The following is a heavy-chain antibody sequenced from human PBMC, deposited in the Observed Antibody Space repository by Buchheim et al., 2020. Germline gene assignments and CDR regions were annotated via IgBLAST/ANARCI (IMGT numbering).Heavy chain of an antibody. J-gene: IGHJ5*02. CDR2: IYYSGST. Sequence: QLQLQESGPGLVKPSETLSLTCTVSGGSISSSSYYWGWIRQPPGKGLEWIGRIYYSGSTYYNPSLKSRVTISVDTSKNQFSLKLSSVTAADTAVYYCARHQGYCSGGSCYLANWFDPWGQGTL. V-gene: IGHV4-39*01. CDR3: ARHQGYCSGGSCYLANWFDP. CDR1: GGSISSSSYY. D-gene: IGHD2-15*01.